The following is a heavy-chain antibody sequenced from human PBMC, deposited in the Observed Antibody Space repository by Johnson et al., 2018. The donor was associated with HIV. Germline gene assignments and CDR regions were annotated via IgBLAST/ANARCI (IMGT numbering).Heavy chain of an antibody. V-gene: IGHV3-15*07. Sequence: VQLVESGGGVVRPGGSLRLSCAASGFTFDDYGMNWVRQPPGKGLEWVSGIKSKTDGGTTDYAAPVKGRFTISRDVSKNTLYLQMNSLKTEDTAVYYCTTDLVPAAKEPVVVGGAFDIWGQGTMVTVSS. CDR2: IKSKTDGGTT. CDR1: GFTFDDYG. J-gene: IGHJ3*02. D-gene: IGHD2-2*01. CDR3: TTDLVPAAKEPVVVGGAFDI.